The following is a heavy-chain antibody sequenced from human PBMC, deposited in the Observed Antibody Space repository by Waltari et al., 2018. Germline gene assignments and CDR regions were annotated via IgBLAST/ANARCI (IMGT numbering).Heavy chain of an antibody. CDR3: AKGGIGYDEAFDY. J-gene: IGHJ4*02. CDR1: GFTFSSYA. V-gene: IGHV3-23*04. CDR2: ISGSGGRT. Sequence: EVQLVESGGGLVQPGGSLRLSCAASGFTFSSYAMSWVRRAPGKGLEWVSAISGSGGRTYYADSVKGRFTISRDNSKNTLYLQMNSLRAEDTAVYYCAKGGIGYDEAFDYWGQGTLVTVSS. D-gene: IGHD5-12*01.